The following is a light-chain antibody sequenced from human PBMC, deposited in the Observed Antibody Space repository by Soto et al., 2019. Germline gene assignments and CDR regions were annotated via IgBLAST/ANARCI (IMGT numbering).Light chain of an antibody. V-gene: IGKV1-5*01. CDR3: QQYDSYPWT. Sequence: DIHMPQSPCTLCAFVGDRLTIPCRASQRISSWLAWYQQKPGKAPKFLIYDGSTLESGVPARYSGSGSGTEFTLTISSLQPDDFGTYFCQQYDSYPWTFGQGTKVDIK. J-gene: IGKJ1*01. CDR1: QRISSW. CDR2: DGS.